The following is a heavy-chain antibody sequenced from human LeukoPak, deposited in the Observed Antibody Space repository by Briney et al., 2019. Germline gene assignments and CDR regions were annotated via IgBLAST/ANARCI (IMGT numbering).Heavy chain of an antibody. V-gene: IGHV3-48*01. CDR1: GFTFSIYS. CDR2: ISSSSSTI. CDR3: ARGYQIDY. D-gene: IGHD3-16*02. J-gene: IGHJ4*02. Sequence: GGSLRLSCAASGFTFSIYSMSWVRLAPGKGLEWVSYISSSSSTIYYADSVKGRFTISRDNAKNSLYLQMNSLRAEDTAVYYCARGYQIDYWGQGTLVTVSS.